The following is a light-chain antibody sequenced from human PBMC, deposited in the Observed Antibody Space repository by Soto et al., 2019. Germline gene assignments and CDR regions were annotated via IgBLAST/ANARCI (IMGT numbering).Light chain of an antibody. Sequence: SYELTQPPSVSVSPGQTASITCSGAKLGDKYACWYQQAPGQSPVLVIYQDSKRPSGIPERFAGSNSGNTATLTISGTQAMDEADYYSQAWDTSTVVFGGGTKLTVL. V-gene: IGLV3-1*01. CDR2: QDS. CDR3: QAWDTSTVV. J-gene: IGLJ3*02. CDR1: KLGDKY.